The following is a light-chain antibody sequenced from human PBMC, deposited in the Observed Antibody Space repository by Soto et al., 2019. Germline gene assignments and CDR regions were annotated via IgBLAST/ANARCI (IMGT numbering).Light chain of an antibody. CDR2: GAS. V-gene: IGKV1-9*01. CDR3: QQLNSDWYA. CDR1: QGISTY. J-gene: IGKJ2*01. Sequence: DIQLTQSPSFLSASVGDRVTITCRASQGISTYLAWYLQRPGKAPKPLIYGASTLQSGVPSRFSGSGSGTEFTLTISSLQPEEFGTYYCQQLNSDWYAFGQGTKLEIK.